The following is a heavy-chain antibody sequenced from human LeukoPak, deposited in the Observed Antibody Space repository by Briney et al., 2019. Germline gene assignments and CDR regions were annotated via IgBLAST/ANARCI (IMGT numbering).Heavy chain of an antibody. D-gene: IGHD6-25*01. CDR3: ARGRSADKMSL. CDR2: IYHSGST. CDR1: GYSISSGYY. Sequence: AETLSLTCAASGYSISSGYYWGWIRQPPGKGLEWIGSIYHSGSTYYNPSLKSRVTISVDTSKNQFSLKLSSVTAADTAVYYCARGRSADKMSLWGQGTLVTVSS. J-gene: IGHJ4*02. V-gene: IGHV4-38-2*01.